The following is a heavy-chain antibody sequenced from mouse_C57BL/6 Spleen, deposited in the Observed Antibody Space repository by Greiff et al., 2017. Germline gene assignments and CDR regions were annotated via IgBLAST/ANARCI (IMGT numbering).Heavy chain of an antibody. Sequence: VQLQQPGAELVMPGASVKMSCKASGYTFTSYWMHWVKQRPGQGLEWIGEIDPSDSYTNYNQKFKGKSTLTVDKASSTAYMQLSSLTSEDSAVFYCARISDNSNRYAMYYWGQGTSVTVSS. D-gene: IGHD2-5*01. CDR1: GYTFTSYW. CDR3: ARISDNSNRYAMYY. CDR2: IDPSDSYT. J-gene: IGHJ4*01. V-gene: IGHV1-69*01.